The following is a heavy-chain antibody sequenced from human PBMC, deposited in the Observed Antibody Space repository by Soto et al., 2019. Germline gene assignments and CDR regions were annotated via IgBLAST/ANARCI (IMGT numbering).Heavy chain of an antibody. CDR1: GGTFSSYA. J-gene: IGHJ4*02. CDR2: IIPIFGTA. V-gene: IGHV1-69*13. D-gene: IGHD3-22*01. CDR3: ARASRLRYYDSSGYNFDY. Sequence: GASVKVSCKASGGTFSSYAISWVRQAPGQGLEWMGGIIPIFGTANYAQKFQGRVTITADESTSTAYMELSSLRSEDTAVYYCARASRLRYYDSSGYNFDYWGQGTLVTVS.